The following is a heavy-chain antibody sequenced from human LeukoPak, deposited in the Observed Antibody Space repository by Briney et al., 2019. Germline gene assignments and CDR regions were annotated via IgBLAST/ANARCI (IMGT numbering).Heavy chain of an antibody. Sequence: GGSLRLSXAASGFTFRSYSMNWVRQAPGKGLEWLSSISSSSSYIYYADSVKGRFTTSRDNAKNSLYLQMNSLRAEDTAVYYCARGHSGSPDAYWGQGTLVTVSS. CDR3: ARGHSGSPDAY. CDR1: GFTFRSYS. J-gene: IGHJ4*02. CDR2: ISSSSSYI. V-gene: IGHV3-21*01. D-gene: IGHD1-26*01.